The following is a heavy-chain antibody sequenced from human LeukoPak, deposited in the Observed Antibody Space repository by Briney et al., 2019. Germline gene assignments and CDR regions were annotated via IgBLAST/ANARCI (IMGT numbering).Heavy chain of an antibody. Sequence: GGSLRLSCAASRCTFSIYAISCVRQAPGKGLEWVSAISGSGGGTYYADSVKGRFTISRENSKNSLYLQMNSLRAEDTVVYYCAKQIRWLNWFDSWGQGTLVTVSS. CDR1: RCTFSIYA. J-gene: IGHJ5*01. CDR3: AKQIRWLNWFDS. CDR2: ISGSGGGT. D-gene: IGHD4-23*01. V-gene: IGHV3-23*01.